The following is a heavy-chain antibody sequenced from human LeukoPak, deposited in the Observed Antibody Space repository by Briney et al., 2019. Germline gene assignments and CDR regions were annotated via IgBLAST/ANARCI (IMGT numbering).Heavy chain of an antibody. CDR1: GYTFTGYY. Sequence: VASVTVSFKASGYTFTGYYMHWVRQAPGQGLEGMGWINPNSGGTNYAQKFQSRVTMTRDTSISTAYMELSRLRSDDTAVYYCASGANVVVTAIFGYWGQGTLVTVSS. CDR3: ASGANVVVTAIFGY. V-gene: IGHV1-2*02. D-gene: IGHD2-21*02. CDR2: INPNSGGT. J-gene: IGHJ4*02.